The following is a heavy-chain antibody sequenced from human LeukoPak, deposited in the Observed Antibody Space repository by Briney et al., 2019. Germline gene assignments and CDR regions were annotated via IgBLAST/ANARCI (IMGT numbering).Heavy chain of an antibody. Sequence: PGGSLRLPCAASGFIFSDYFMSWIRQAPGKGLEWVSYISSDGSTIYYADSLKGRFTISRDNAKNSLYLQMNNLRVEDTAVYYCAGDRYNFASYFDYWGQGTLVTVSS. CDR3: AGDRYNFASYFDY. V-gene: IGHV3-11*04. CDR1: GFIFSDYF. CDR2: ISSDGSTI. D-gene: IGHD1-1*01. J-gene: IGHJ4*02.